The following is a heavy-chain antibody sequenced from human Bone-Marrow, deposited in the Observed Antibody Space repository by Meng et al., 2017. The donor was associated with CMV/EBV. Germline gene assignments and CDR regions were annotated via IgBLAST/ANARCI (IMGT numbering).Heavy chain of an antibody. CDR2: IYSGGST. V-gene: IGHV3-53*01. CDR1: GFTVSSNY. D-gene: IGHD6-13*01. J-gene: IGHJ6*02. CDR3: AKDPYSSSWYGMDV. Sequence: GESLKISCAASGFTVSSNYMSWVRQAPGKGLEWVSVIYSGGSTYYADSVKGRFTISRDNSKNTLYLQMNSLRAEDTAVYYCAKDPYSSSWYGMDVWGQGTTVTVSS.